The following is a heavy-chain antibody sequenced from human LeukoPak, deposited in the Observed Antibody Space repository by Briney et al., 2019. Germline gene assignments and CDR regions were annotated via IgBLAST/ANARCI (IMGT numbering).Heavy chain of an antibody. Sequence: SETLSLTCAVYGGSFSGYYWSWIRQPPGKGLEWIGEINHSGSTNYNPSLKSQVTISVDTSKNQFSLKLSSVTAADTAVYYRARHTPYSSGLDAFDIWGQGTMVTVSS. CDR2: INHSGST. CDR1: GGSFSGYY. J-gene: IGHJ3*02. CDR3: ARHTPYSSGLDAFDI. V-gene: IGHV4-34*01. D-gene: IGHD6-19*01.